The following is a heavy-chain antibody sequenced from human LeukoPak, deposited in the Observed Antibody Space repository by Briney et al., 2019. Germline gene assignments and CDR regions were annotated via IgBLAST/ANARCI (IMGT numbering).Heavy chain of an antibody. CDR3: AKHSSGWYGYYYGMDV. CDR2: INSDGSST. V-gene: IGHV3-74*01. Sequence: PGGSLRLSCAASGFTFSSYWMHWVRQAPGKGLVWVSRINSDGSSTYYADSVKGRFTISRDNSKNTLYLQMNSLRAEDTAVYYCAKHSSGWYGYYYGMDVWGQGTTVTVSS. J-gene: IGHJ6*02. D-gene: IGHD6-19*01. CDR1: GFTFSSYW.